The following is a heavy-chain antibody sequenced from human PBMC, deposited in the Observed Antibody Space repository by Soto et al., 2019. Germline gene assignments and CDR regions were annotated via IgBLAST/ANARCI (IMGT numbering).Heavy chain of an antibody. J-gene: IGHJ4*02. CDR2: ISGSGGST. CDR3: AKDFRITMVRGVIKGPFDY. D-gene: IGHD3-10*01. CDR1: GFTFSSYW. Sequence: GGSLRLSCAASGFTFSSYWMSWVRKAPGKGLEWVSAISGSGGSTYYADSVKGRFTISRDNSKNTLYLQMNSLRAEDTAVYYCAKDFRITMVRGVIKGPFDYWGQGTLVTVS. V-gene: IGHV3-23*01.